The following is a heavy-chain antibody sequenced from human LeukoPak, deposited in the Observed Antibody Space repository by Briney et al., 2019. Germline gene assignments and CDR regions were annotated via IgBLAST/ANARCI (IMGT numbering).Heavy chain of an antibody. CDR3: ARPRWELLGGGFDY. J-gene: IGHJ4*02. D-gene: IGHD1-26*01. CDR1: GASISTSTYY. Sequence: ASETLSLTCTVSGASISTSTYYWGWIRQPPGKGLEWIGSIYYSGGTYYNPSLKSRVSISVDTSKNQFSLKLSSATAANTAVYYCARPRWELLGGGFDYWGQGTLVTVSS. V-gene: IGHV4-39*01. CDR2: IYYSGGT.